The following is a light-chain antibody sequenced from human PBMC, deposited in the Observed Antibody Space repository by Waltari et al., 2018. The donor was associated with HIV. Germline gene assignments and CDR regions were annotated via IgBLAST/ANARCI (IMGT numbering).Light chain of an antibody. V-gene: IGKV1-12*01. Sequence: DIQMTQSPSSVSASVGDRVTITCRASQGISTWLAWYQQKPGKAPKLIIYAASRLQTGVPFSFSGSGSGTDFTLTISCLQPEDFATYYCQQANSFPITFGQGTRLEIK. J-gene: IGKJ5*01. CDR3: QQANSFPIT. CDR1: QGISTW. CDR2: AAS.